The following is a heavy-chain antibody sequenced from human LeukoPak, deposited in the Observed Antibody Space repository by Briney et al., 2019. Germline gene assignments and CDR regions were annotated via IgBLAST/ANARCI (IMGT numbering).Heavy chain of an antibody. CDR1: GGSISSGGYY. D-gene: IGHD6-25*01. CDR3: CGYDY. V-gene: IGHV4-39*07. J-gene: IGHJ4*02. Sequence: SETLSLTCTVSGGSISSGGYYWTWIRQPPGKGLEWIGEINHSGSTNYNPPLKSRVTISVDTSKDQFSLKLSSVTAADTAVYYCCGYDYWGQGTLVTVSS. CDR2: INHSGST.